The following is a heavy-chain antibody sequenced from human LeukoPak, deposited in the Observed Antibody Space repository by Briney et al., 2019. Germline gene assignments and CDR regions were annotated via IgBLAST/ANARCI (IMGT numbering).Heavy chain of an antibody. CDR2: ISSSGRTI. Sequence: GGSLRLSCAASGFTFSSYEMNWVRQAPGKGLEWVSYISSSGRTIYYADSVKGRFTISRDNAKNSLYLQMNSLRAEDTAVYYCARLYAGNSCHHWGQGTLVTVSS. V-gene: IGHV3-48*03. CDR1: GFTFSSYE. J-gene: IGHJ1*01. D-gene: IGHD4-23*01. CDR3: ARLYAGNSCHH.